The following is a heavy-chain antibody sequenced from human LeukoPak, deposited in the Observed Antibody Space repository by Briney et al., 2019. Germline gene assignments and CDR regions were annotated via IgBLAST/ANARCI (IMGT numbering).Heavy chain of an antibody. CDR1: GDSISSPTYY. CDR2: IYYSGSN. J-gene: IGHJ4*02. CDR3: ARLKTAAGTKYFDY. Sequence: PSETLSLTCTVSGDSISSPTYYWGWIRQPPGEGLEWIGTIYYSGSNYNNLSLKSRVTISVDASKNQFSLRLSSVTAADTAVYYCARLKTAAGTKYFDYWGQGTLVTVSS. D-gene: IGHD6-13*01. V-gene: IGHV4-39*01.